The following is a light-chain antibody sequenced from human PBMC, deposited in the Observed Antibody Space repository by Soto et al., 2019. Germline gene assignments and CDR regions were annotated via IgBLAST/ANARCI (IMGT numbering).Light chain of an antibody. CDR3: SSDTTSNTYV. CDR1: SSDVGGYNY. CDR2: DVT. J-gene: IGLJ1*01. Sequence: QSALTQPASVSGSPGQSIAISCTGTSSDVGGYNYVSWYQQHPGRGPKLMIYDVTNRPSGVSDRFSGSKSGNTASLTISGLQSEDEADYYCSSDTTSNTYVFGTGSKLTVL. V-gene: IGLV2-14*03.